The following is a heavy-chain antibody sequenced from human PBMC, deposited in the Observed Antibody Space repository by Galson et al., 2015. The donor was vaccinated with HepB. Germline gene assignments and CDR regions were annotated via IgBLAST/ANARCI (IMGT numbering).Heavy chain of an antibody. CDR2: ISYDGSNK. CDR3: WGGSYSHDAFDI. J-gene: IGHJ3*02. D-gene: IGHD1-26*01. V-gene: IGHV3-30*03. CDR1: GFTFSSYG. Sequence: SLRLSCAASGFTFSSYGMHWVRQAPGKGLEWVAVISYDGSNKYYADSVKGRFTISRDNSKNTLYLQMNSLRAEDTAVYYCWGGSYSHDAFDIWGQGTMVTVSS.